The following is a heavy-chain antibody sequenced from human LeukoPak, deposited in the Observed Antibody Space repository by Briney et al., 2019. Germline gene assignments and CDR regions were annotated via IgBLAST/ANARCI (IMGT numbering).Heavy chain of an antibody. CDR3: AYGSGSLRHDAFDM. Sequence: GGSLRLSCAASGFTFSSYAMSWVRQAPGKGLEWVSVVSGSGGDTYYADSVKGRFTISRDNSKNTLYLQMNSLRAEDTAVYYCAYGSGSLRHDAFDMWGQGTMVTVSS. CDR2: VSGSGGDT. J-gene: IGHJ3*02. D-gene: IGHD1-26*01. V-gene: IGHV3-23*01. CDR1: GFTFSSYA.